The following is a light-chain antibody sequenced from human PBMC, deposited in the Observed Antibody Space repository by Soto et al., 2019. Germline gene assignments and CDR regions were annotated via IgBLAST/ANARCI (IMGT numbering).Light chain of an antibody. CDR2: GAS. CDR3: QQYDSSPWT. CDR1: QSVSSSF. Sequence: EIVLTQSPGTLSLSPGERATLSCRASQSVSSSFLAWYQQKPGQAPRLLIYGASSMATGIPDRFSGSGSGTDFTLTISRMEPEDFAVYYCQQYDSSPWTFGQGTKVEI. V-gene: IGKV3-20*01. J-gene: IGKJ1*01.